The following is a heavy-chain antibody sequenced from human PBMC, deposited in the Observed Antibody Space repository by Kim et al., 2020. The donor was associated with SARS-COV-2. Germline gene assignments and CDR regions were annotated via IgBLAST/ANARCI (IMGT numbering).Heavy chain of an antibody. Sequence: GGSLRLSCTASGFTFTNYALTWVRQAPGKGLEWVSAIDFGVGDKIHYADSVKGRFPISRETSKNTVYMQLNDLRGEDTAAYYCATYRFGYGMVVWGQGTTVTVPS. CDR3: ATYRFGYGMVV. CDR1: GFTFTNYA. CDR2: IDFGVGDKI. D-gene: IGHD5-18*01. V-gene: IGHV3-23*01. J-gene: IGHJ6*02.